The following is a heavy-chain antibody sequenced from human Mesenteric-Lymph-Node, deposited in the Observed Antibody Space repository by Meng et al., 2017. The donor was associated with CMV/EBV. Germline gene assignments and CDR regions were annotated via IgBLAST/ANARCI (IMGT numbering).Heavy chain of an antibody. D-gene: IGHD3-9*01. CDR1: GGSFSGDY. V-gene: IGHV4-34*01. CDR3: ARGSSYDILTGYFDY. CDR2: INHSGST. Sequence: QGQLSQWGAGLLKPSETLCVTCAVYGGSFSGDYWNWIPQSPEKGLEWIGEINHSGSTTYNPSFTSRIIISVDTSTNQISLNMSSVTAADTAVYYCARGSSYDILTGYFDYWGQGALVTVSS. J-gene: IGHJ4*02.